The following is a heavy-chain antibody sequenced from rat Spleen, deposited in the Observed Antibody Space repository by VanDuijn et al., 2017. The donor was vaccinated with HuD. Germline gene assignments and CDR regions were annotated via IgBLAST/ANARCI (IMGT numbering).Heavy chain of an antibody. CDR3: TTAWVLNY. J-gene: IGHJ2*01. CDR1: GFTFSIYY. V-gene: IGHV5-27*01. D-gene: IGHD1-7*01. CDR2: IDTGGDST. Sequence: EVQLVESGGGLVQPGRSMKLSCAASGFTFSIYYMAWVRQAPTKGLEWVASIDTGGDSTYYRDSVKGRFTISRDNAQSTLYLQMDSLRSEDTATYYCTTAWVLNYWGQGVMVTVSS.